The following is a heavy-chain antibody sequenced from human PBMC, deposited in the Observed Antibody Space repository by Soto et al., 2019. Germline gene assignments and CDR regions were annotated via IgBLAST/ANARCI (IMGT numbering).Heavy chain of an antibody. V-gene: IGHV4-31*03. CDR3: ARGWTTVTKGPNWFDP. CDR2: IYYSGST. D-gene: IGHD4-4*01. CDR1: GGSISSGGYY. J-gene: IGHJ5*02. Sequence: SETLSLTCTVSGGSISSGGYYWSWIRQHPGKGLEWIGYIYYSGSTYYNPSLKSRVTISVDTSKNQFSLKLSSVTAADTAVYYCARGWTTVTKGPNWFDPWGQGTLVTVSS.